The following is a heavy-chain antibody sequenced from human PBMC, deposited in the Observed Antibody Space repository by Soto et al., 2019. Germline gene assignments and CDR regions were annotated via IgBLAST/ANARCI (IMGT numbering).Heavy chain of an antibody. CDR1: GFTFSGSA. J-gene: IGHJ4*02. CDR2: IRRKANSYAT. V-gene: IGHV3-73*02. D-gene: IGHD2-15*01. CDR3: TREDQDGGYCSGGSCYG. Sequence: EVQLVESGGGWVEPGGSLKLSCAASGFTFSGSAMHWVRQASGKGLEWVGRIRRKANSYATAYAASVKGRFTISRDXSXNXXYPQLDSLKTEDTAVYYCTREDQDGGYCSGGSCYGWGQGTLFTVSS.